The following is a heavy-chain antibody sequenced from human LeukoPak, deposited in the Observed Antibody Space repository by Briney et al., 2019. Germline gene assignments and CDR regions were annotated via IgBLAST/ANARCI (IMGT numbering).Heavy chain of an antibody. CDR2: INPNSGGA. Sequence: GASVKVSCKASGYTFTGYYMHWVRQAPGQGLEWMGWINPNSGGANYAQKFQGRVTMTRDTSISTAYMELSRLRSDDRAVYYCARDVVANWFDPWGQGTLVTVSS. CDR1: GYTFTGYY. J-gene: IGHJ5*02. V-gene: IGHV1-2*02. CDR3: ARDVVANWFDP. D-gene: IGHD2-2*01.